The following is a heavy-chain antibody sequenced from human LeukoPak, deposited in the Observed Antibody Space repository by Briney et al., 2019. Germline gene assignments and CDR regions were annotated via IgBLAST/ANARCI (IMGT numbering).Heavy chain of an antibody. D-gene: IGHD3-16*01. CDR2: ISKDGRKN. V-gene: IGHV3-30*04. CDR1: GFSFSTSG. J-gene: IGHJ4*02. Sequence: GGSLRLSCEASGFSFSTSGVHWVRQAPGKGLEWMAVISKDGRKNHYADSVKGRFTISRDNSKSTLFLQMDSLRPEDTGIYYCARDLLDYGTAYYDVGIFDSWGQGTRVTVSS. CDR3: ARDLLDYGTAYYDVGIFDS.